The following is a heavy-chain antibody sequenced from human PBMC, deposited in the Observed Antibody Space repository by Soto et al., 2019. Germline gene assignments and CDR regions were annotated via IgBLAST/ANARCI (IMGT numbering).Heavy chain of an antibody. D-gene: IGHD3-10*01. CDR1: GGSINTYY. J-gene: IGHJ6*02. CDR3: AGGPYYFGLDV. V-gene: IGHV4-59*01. Sequence: PSETVSLTGTSSGGSINTYYWNWIRQSPGKGLEWIGYIYYTGNTKYNPSLESRVTISVDTSKKQFFLKLNSVTPADTAVYYCAGGPYYFGLDVWGQGTTVT. CDR2: IYYTGNT.